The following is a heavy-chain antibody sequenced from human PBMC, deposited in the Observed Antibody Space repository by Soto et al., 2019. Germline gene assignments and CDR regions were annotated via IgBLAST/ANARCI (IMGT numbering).Heavy chain of an antibody. CDR2: IYYSGST. CDR3: ARPLRYSQQAEDYYYYGMDV. D-gene: IGHD3-9*01. V-gene: IGHV4-39*01. J-gene: IGHJ6*01. CDR1: GGSISSSSYY. Sequence: QLQLQESGPGLVKPSETLSLTCTVSGGSISSSSYYWGWIRQPPGKGLEWIGSIYYSGSTYYNPSLKSRVTISVDTSKNQFSLKLSSVTAADTAVYYCARPLRYSQQAEDYYYYGMDVW.